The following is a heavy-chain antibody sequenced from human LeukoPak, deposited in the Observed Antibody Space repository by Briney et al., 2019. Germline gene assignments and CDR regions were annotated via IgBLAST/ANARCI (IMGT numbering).Heavy chain of an antibody. D-gene: IGHD6-19*01. CDR2: ISSSSSYI. Sequence: PGGSLRLSCAASGFTFSSYSMNWVRQAPGKGLEWVSSISSSSSYIYYADSVKGRFTISRDNAKNSLYLQMNSLRAEDTAVYYCARDPRYSSGWDRGGNWFDPWGQGTLVTVSS. V-gene: IGHV3-21*01. J-gene: IGHJ5*02. CDR3: ARDPRYSSGWDRGGNWFDP. CDR1: GFTFSSYS.